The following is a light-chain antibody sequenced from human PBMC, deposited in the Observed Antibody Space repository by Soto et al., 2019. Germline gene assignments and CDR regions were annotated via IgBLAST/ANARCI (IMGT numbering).Light chain of an antibody. V-gene: IGLV1-40*01. CDR2: GNT. CDR1: SSNIGSTYD. Sequence: QSALTQPTSVSGAPGQRVTIFCTGSSSNIGSTYDVQWYQQLPGTAPKLLIHGNTDRPSGVPDRFSGSKSGTSASLAITGLQADDEADYYCQSYDDSLSVHYVFGTGTKVTVL. J-gene: IGLJ1*01. CDR3: QSYDDSLSVHYV.